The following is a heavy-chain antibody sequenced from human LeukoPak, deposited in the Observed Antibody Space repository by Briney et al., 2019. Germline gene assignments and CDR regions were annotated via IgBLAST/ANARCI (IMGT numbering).Heavy chain of an antibody. V-gene: IGHV4-34*12. J-gene: IGHJ4*01. CDR3: ARENIVSTRDFDC. CDR1: GGSFSGYY. CDR2: LFYTGNT. D-gene: IGHD5/OR15-5a*01. Sequence: SETLSLTCAVYGGSFSGYYWSWIRQPPGKGLEWIGSLFYTGNTYYSPSLRSRVAISIDMSKNQFSLKLSSVTAADTAVYYCARENIVSTRDFDCWGHGTLVTVSS.